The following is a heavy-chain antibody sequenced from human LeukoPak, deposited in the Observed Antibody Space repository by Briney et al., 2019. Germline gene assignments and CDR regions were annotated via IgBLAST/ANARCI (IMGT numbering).Heavy chain of an antibody. D-gene: IGHD3-10*01. J-gene: IGHJ5*02. CDR3: AVEYGSGGFDP. CDR2: INPNSGGT. Sequence: GASLKVSCKASVYTVTPYYMHWVRQAPGQGLEGMGWINPNSGGTNYAQKFQGRVTMTRATSISTAYMELSRLRSDDTAVYYCAVEYGSGGFDPWGQGTLVTVSS. CDR1: VYTVTPYY. V-gene: IGHV1-2*02.